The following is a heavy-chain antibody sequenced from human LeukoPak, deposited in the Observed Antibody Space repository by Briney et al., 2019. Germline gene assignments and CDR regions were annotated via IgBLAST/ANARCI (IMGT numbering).Heavy chain of an antibody. CDR1: GYTFTGYY. CDR3: ARDRGYCSSTSCFYFDY. J-gene: IGHJ4*02. Sequence: GASVKVSCKASGYTFTGYYMHWVRQAPGQGLEWMGWINPNSGGTNYAQKFQGRVTMTRDTSISTAYMELSRLRSDDTAVYNCARDRGYCSSTSCFYFDYWGQGTLVTVSS. CDR2: INPNSGGT. D-gene: IGHD2-2*03. V-gene: IGHV1-2*02.